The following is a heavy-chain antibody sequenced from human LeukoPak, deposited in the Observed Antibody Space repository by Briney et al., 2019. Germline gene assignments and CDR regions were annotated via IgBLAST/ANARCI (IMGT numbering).Heavy chain of an antibody. CDR1: GYTFTGYY. D-gene: IGHD4-17*01. J-gene: IGHJ5*02. CDR2: INPNSGGT. Sequence: ASVKVSCKASGYTFTGYYMHWVRQAPGQGLEWMGWINPNSGGTNYAQKFQGRVTMTRDTSISTAYMELSRLRSDDTAVYYCARPLPHGDYANWFDPWGQGTLVTVSS. V-gene: IGHV1-2*02. CDR3: ARPLPHGDYANWFDP.